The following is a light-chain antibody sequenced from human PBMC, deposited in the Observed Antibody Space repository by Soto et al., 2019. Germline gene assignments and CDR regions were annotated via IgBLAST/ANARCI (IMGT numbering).Light chain of an antibody. V-gene: IGKV1-39*01. CDR1: QGIRND. J-gene: IGKJ5*01. CDR2: AAS. Sequence: DIQMTQSPSSLSASVGYRVTITCPASQGIRNDLGWYQQKPGKAPKLLMSAASTLQSGVPSRFSGSGSGTDFTLTISSLQPEDFATYYCQQSYSTFSITFGQGTRLEIK. CDR3: QQSYSTFSIT.